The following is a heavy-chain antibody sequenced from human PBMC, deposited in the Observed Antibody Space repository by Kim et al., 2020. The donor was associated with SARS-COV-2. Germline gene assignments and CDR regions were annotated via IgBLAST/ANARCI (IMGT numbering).Heavy chain of an antibody. J-gene: IGHJ4*02. V-gene: IGHV1-18*01. CDR3: ARADVVVPAAMPADY. D-gene: IGHD2-2*01. Sequence: QKLQGRVTMTTDTSTSTAYMELRSLRSDDTAVYYCARADVVVPAAMPADYWGQGTLVTVSS.